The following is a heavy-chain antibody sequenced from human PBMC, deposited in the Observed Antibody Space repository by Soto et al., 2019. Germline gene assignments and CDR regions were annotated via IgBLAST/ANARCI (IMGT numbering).Heavy chain of an antibody. D-gene: IGHD2-2*01. CDR2: INHSGST. CDR1: GGSFSGYY. Sequence: SETLSLTCAVYGGSFSGYYWSWIRQPPGKGLEWIGEINHSGSTNYNPSLKSRVTISVDTSKNQFSLKLSSVTAADTAVYYCARVSLKYQLLPARNWFDPWGQGTLVTVSS. V-gene: IGHV4-34*01. CDR3: ARVSLKYQLLPARNWFDP. J-gene: IGHJ5*02.